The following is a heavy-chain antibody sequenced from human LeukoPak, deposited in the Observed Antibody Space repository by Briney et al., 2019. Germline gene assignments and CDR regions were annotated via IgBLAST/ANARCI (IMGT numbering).Heavy chain of an antibody. Sequence: GGSLRLSCAASGFTFSSYSMNWVRQAPGKGLEWVSSISSSSSYIYYADSVKGRFTISRDNAKNSLYLQMNSLRAEDTAVYYCAREVMVRGVIPYYFDYWGQGTLVTVSS. D-gene: IGHD3-10*01. CDR3: AREVMVRGVIPYYFDY. CDR1: GFTFSSYS. CDR2: ISSSSSYI. J-gene: IGHJ4*02. V-gene: IGHV3-21*01.